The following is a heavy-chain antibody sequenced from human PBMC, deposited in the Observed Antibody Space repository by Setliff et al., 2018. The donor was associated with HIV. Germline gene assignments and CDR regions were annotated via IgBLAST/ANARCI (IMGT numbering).Heavy chain of an antibody. V-gene: IGHV4-61*02. D-gene: IGHD1-1*01. J-gene: IGHJ4*02. CDR1: GGSISSGSYF. CDR2: IYTSGST. Sequence: PSETLSLTCTVSGGSISSGSYFWTWIRQPAGKGLEWIGRIYTSGSTNYNPSLKSRVTISVDTSKNQFSLKLSSVTAADTAVYYCAQLGMVDDFDYWGQGTLVTVSS. CDR3: AQLGMVDDFDY.